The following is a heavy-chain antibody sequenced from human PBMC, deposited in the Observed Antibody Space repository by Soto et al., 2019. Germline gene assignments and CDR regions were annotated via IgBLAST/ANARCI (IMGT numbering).Heavy chain of an antibody. CDR2: ISAYNGNT. CDR1: GYTFTNYG. CDR3: ARAIIAADDYDY. J-gene: IGHJ4*02. Sequence: ASVKVSCKASGYTFTNYGISWVRQAPGQGLEWMGWISAYNGNTNYAQKLKGRVTMSTDTSTSTAYMELRSLRSDDTAVYYCARAIIAADDYDYWGQGTLVTVSS. D-gene: IGHD6-13*01. V-gene: IGHV1-18*01.